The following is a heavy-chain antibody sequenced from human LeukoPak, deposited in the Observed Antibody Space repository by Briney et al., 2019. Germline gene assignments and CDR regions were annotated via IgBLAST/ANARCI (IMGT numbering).Heavy chain of an antibody. CDR2: VRSDGTTK. Sequence: PGGSLRLSCAASGFTFSSHGMHWVRQAPCKGLEWVAFVRSDGTTKYYTDSVKGRFTISRDNSKNTMYLQMNSLRAEDTAVYYCAKDQPRAYFDSWGQGTLVTVSS. CDR3: AKDQPRAYFDS. CDR1: GFTFSSHG. V-gene: IGHV3-30*02. D-gene: IGHD2-2*01. J-gene: IGHJ4*02.